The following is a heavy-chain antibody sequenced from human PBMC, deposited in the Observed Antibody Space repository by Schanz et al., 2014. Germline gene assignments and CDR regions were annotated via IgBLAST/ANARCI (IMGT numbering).Heavy chain of an antibody. CDR1: GYTFTRSG. Sequence: QVQLVQSGGEVKTPGASVKVSCKASGYTFTRSGISWVRQAPGQGLEWMGWIGGSDGNTNFAQKFQGRVTMTTDTSTSTVYMELRSLTSDDSAVYYCARGTPFLCDYWGQGTLVTVSS. CDR2: IGGSDGNT. D-gene: IGHD3-16*01. V-gene: IGHV1-18*01. CDR3: ARGTPFLCDY. J-gene: IGHJ4*02.